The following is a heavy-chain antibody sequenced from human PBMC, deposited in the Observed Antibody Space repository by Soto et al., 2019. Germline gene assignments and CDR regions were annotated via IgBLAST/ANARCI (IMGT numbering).Heavy chain of an antibody. V-gene: IGHV4-30-4*01. J-gene: IGHJ4*02. Sequence: PSETLSLTCSVSGASIYNGGYFWSWIRQSPGKGLEWIGHIHNSGSPYNNPSLKSRVTISADTSMNQFSLALTSVTAADTAVYYCARGSYYYDSSGYYYVGDFDYWGQGTLVTVSS. CDR3: ARGSYYYDSSGYYYVGDFDY. D-gene: IGHD3-22*01. CDR1: GASIYNGGYF. CDR2: IHNSGSP.